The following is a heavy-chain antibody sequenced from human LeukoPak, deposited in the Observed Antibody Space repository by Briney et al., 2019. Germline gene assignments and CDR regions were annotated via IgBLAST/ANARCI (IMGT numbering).Heavy chain of an antibody. CDR3: AKDPGRYYDSSGYDGLYFDY. V-gene: IGHV3-23*01. J-gene: IGHJ4*02. Sequence: GGSLRLSCAASGFTFSSDAMSWVRQAPGKGLEWVSAISGSGGSTYYADSVKGRFTISRDNSKNTLYLQMNSLRAEDTAVYYCAKDPGRYYDSSGYDGLYFDYWGQGTLVTVSS. D-gene: IGHD3-22*01. CDR2: ISGSGGST. CDR1: GFTFSSDA.